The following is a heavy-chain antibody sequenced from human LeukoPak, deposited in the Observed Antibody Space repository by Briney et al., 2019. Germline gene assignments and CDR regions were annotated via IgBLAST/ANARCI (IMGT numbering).Heavy chain of an antibody. D-gene: IGHD1-1*01. CDR1: GGSITIYY. J-gene: IGHJ6*04. CDR3: ARPLHKLAPMDV. V-gene: IGHV4-4*07. CDR2: IYTSGST. Sequence: SETLSLTCTVSGGSITIYYWSWIRQPAGKGLEWIGRIYTSGSTNYNPSLKSRVTMSVDTSKNQFSLKLSSVTAADTAVYYCARPLHKLAPMDVWGKGTTVTISS.